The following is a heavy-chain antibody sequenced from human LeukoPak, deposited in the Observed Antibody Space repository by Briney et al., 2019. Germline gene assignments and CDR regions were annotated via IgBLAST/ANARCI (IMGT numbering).Heavy chain of an antibody. CDR2: INPSGGST. Sequence: ASVKVSCKASGYTFTSYYMHWVRQAPGQGLEWMGIINPSGGSTSYAQKFQGRVTMTRDTSTSTVYMELSSLRSEDTAVYYCARNLYLGYCSSTSCSILGDWGQGALVTVSS. V-gene: IGHV1-46*01. CDR3: ARNLYLGYCSSTSCSILGD. CDR1: GYTFTSYY. J-gene: IGHJ4*02. D-gene: IGHD2-2*01.